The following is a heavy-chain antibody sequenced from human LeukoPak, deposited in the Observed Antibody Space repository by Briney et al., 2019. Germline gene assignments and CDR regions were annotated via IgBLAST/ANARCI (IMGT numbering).Heavy chain of an antibody. V-gene: IGHV3-23*01. CDR1: GFTFSNYA. CDR3: AKGTMAYYYYGMDV. CDR2: ISGSGGST. Sequence: GGSLRLSCAASGFTFSNYAMSWVRQAPGKGLEWVSAISGSGGSTYYADSVKGRFTISRDNSKNTLYLQMNSLRAEDTAVYHCAKGTMAYYYYGMDVWGQGTTVTVSS. D-gene: IGHD3-10*01. J-gene: IGHJ6*02.